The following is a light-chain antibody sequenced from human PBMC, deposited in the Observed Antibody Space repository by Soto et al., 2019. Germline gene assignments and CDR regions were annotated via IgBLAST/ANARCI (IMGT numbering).Light chain of an antibody. CDR2: AAS. Sequence: DIQMTQSPSSLSASVGDRVSITCRASQSISSYLNWYQQKPGKAPKLLISAASSLQSGVPSTFSGSGSATDFTLTISSLQPEDFATYFCQQSYTTPFTFGPGTKVDIK. J-gene: IGKJ3*01. CDR3: QQSYTTPFT. V-gene: IGKV1-39*01. CDR1: QSISSY.